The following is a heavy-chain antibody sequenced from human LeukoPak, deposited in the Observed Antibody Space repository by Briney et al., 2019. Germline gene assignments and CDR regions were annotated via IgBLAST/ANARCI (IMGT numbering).Heavy chain of an antibody. CDR2: IYYSGST. CDR1: GGSISSGDYY. V-gene: IGHV4-61*08. J-gene: IGHJ6*02. CDR3: ARDLDRPTNYYGMDV. D-gene: IGHD5-24*01. Sequence: SETLSLTCTVSGGSISSGDYYWSWIRQPPGKGLEWIGYIYYSGSTNYNPSLKSRVTMSVDTSKNQFSLKLSSVTAADTAVYYCARDLDRPTNYYGMDVWGQGTTVTVSS.